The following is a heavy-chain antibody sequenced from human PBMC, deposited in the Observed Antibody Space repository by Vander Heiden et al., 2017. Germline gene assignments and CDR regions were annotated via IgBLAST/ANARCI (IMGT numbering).Heavy chain of an antibody. J-gene: IGHJ4*02. CDR3: ARETDPDSGSYYGAFDY. Sequence: QVQLQESGPGLVKPSQTLSLTCTVSGGSISSGGYYWSWIRQHPGKGLEWIGYIYYSGSTYYNPSLKSRVTISVDTSKNQFSLKLSSVTAADTAVYYCARETDPDSGSYYGAFDYWGQGTLVTVSS. CDR2: IYYSGST. V-gene: IGHV4-31*03. D-gene: IGHD1-26*01. CDR1: GGSISSGGYY.